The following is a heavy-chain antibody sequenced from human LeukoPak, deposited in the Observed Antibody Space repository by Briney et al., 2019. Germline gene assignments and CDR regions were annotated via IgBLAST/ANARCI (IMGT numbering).Heavy chain of an antibody. D-gene: IGHD4-17*01. CDR3: ARVHDYGDYGITY. Sequence: AASVKVSCKASGYTFTSYDVNWVRQATGQGLEWMGRMNPNSGSTVYSQKSQGRVSMTRNTSISTAYMELSSLRSEDTAVYYCARVHDYGDYGITYWGLGTLVTVSS. CDR1: GYTFTSYD. J-gene: IGHJ4*02. V-gene: IGHV1-8*01. CDR2: MNPNSGST.